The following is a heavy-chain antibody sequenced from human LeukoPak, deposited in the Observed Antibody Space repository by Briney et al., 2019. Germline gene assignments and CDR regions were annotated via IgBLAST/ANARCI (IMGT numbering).Heavy chain of an antibody. CDR3: AKITLVGATHDAFDI. CDR2: ISSSSSYI. V-gene: IGHV3-21*01. J-gene: IGHJ3*02. CDR1: GFTFNSYA. Sequence: GGSLRLSCAASGFTFNSYAMNWVRQAPGKGLEWVSSISSSSSYIYYADSVKGRFTISRDNAKNSLYLQMNSLRAEDTAVYYCAKITLVGATHDAFDIWGQGTMVTVSS. D-gene: IGHD1-26*01.